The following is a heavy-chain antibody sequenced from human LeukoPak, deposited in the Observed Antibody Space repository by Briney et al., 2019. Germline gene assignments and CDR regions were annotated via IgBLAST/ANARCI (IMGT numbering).Heavy chain of an antibody. J-gene: IGHJ5*02. V-gene: IGHV1-8*03. CDR1: GYTFTSYD. CDR3: PRDNHGKTSNWFDP. D-gene: IGHD1-14*01. CDR2: MNPNGGST. Sequence: ASVKVSCKASGYTFTSYDINWVRQATGQGLEWMGWMNPNGGSTGYAQKFQGRVTITGDTSISTVYMELSRLRSNDAAVYYCPRDNHGKTSNWFDPWGQETLLTVSS.